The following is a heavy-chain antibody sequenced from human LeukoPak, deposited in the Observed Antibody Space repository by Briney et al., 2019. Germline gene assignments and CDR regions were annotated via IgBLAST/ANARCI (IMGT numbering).Heavy chain of an antibody. CDR2: INSDGRSA. CDR1: GFCFRSYW. Sequence: GGSLRLSCAASGFCFRSYWMHWVRQAPGKGLVWLSRINSDGRSASYADSVTGRFTMSRDNAKNTLYLQMNSLRAEDTAVYYCVRDVWGDRDGFFEYWGQGTLVTVSS. J-gene: IGHJ4*02. CDR3: VRDVWGDRDGFFEY. V-gene: IGHV3-74*01. D-gene: IGHD2-21*01.